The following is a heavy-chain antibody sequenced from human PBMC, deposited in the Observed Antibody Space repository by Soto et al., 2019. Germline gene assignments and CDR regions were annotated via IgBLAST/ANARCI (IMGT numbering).Heavy chain of an antibody. CDR3: ARGVLH. V-gene: IGHV4-31*03. Sequence: QVQLQESGPGLVQPSQTLSLTCTVSDGSISSGGYYWSWIRQHPGTGLEWIGHISYSGSTYYNTSLKSRDTISVDTSRNQFSLIVTSGTAAATAVYYCARGVLHWGQGTLVTVSS. CDR1: DGSISSGGYY. CDR2: ISYSGST. J-gene: IGHJ4*01.